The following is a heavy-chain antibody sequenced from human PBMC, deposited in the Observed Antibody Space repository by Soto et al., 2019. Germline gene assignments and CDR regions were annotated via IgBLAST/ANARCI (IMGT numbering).Heavy chain of an antibody. CDR1: GFTFSSYA. CDR2: ISGSGGST. D-gene: IGHD4-17*01. CDR3: AKTSSGDQNFYYYYYGMDV. V-gene: IGHV3-23*01. Sequence: GSLRLSCAASGFTFSSYAMSWVRQAPGKGLEWVSAISGSGGSTYYADSVKGRFTISRDNSKNTLYLQMNSLRAEDTAVYYCAKTSSGDQNFYYYYYGMDVWGQGTTVTVSS. J-gene: IGHJ6*02.